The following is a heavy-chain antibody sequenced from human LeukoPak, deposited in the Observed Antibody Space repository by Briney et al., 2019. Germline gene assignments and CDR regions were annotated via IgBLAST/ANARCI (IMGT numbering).Heavy chain of an antibody. CDR1: NDSIRNYY. Sequence: PSETLSLTCTVSNDSIRNYYWSWIRQPPGKGLEWIGYIYHTGNTNYNPSLKSRLTMAIDTSKNQFSLKLSSVTAADTAVYYCARDSYGSGREFDYWGQGTLVTVSS. D-gene: IGHD3-10*01. CDR2: IYHTGNT. V-gene: IGHV4-59*01. CDR3: ARDSYGSGREFDY. J-gene: IGHJ4*02.